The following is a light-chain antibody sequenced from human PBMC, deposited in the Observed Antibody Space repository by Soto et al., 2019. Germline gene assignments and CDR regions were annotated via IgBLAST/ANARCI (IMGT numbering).Light chain of an antibody. CDR2: AAS. Sequence: DIQMTQSPSSLSASVGDRVTITCRASQSISSYLNWYQQKPGKAPKPLIYAASSLQSGVPSRFSGSGSGTDFTLTISSLQPDDFATYYCQQSYSTSVTFGQGTKVDIK. V-gene: IGKV1-39*01. J-gene: IGKJ1*01. CDR3: QQSYSTSVT. CDR1: QSISSY.